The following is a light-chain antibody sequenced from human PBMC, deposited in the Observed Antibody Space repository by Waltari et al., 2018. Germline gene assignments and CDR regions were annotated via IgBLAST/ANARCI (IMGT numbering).Light chain of an antibody. V-gene: IGLV2-11*01. CDR2: AVN. CDR1: SSDMGCYNA. Sequence: QSALTQPRSVAGSPGQSVTTSCTGTSSDMGCYNAVGWYQNYPGKAPQLLIYAVNQRPSGVPDRFSGSKSGNTASLTISGLQAEDEADYYCYSYAGSYTLYVFGTGTEVTVL. CDR3: YSYAGSYTLYV. J-gene: IGLJ1*01.